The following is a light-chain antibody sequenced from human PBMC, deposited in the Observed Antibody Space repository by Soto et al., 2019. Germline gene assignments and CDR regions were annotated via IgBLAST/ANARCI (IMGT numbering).Light chain of an antibody. CDR1: SSNLGSNY. CDR2: RNN. Sequence: QSVLTQPLSASGTPGQRVTISCSGSSSNLGSNYVYWYQQVPGTAPKLLIYRNNQRPSGVPDRFSGSKSGTSASLAISGLRSEDEADYYCAAWDDSLSGLVFGGGTKLTVL. CDR3: AAWDDSLSGLV. J-gene: IGLJ2*01. V-gene: IGLV1-47*01.